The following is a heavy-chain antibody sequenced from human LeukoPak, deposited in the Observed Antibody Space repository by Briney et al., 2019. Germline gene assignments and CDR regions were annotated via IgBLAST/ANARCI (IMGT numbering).Heavy chain of an antibody. D-gene: IGHD6-19*01. CDR3: ARAPGSSGWPDY. Sequence: GASVKVSCKASGGTFSSYAISWVRQAPGQGLEWMGRIIPILGIANYAQKFQGRVTITADKSTSTAYMELSSLRSEDTAVYYCARAPGSSGWPDYWGQGTLVTVSS. CDR1: GGTFSSYA. V-gene: IGHV1-69*04. J-gene: IGHJ4*02. CDR2: IIPILGIA.